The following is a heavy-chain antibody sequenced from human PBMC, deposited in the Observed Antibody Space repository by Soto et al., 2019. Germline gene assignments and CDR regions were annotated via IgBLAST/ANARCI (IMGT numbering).Heavy chain of an antibody. D-gene: IGHD1-26*01. Sequence: GGSLRLSCAASGVIFSNFGMHWVRQAPGKGLEWVGIIWHDGSNKYYADSVEGRFPISRDNSKNTVYLQMNSLRGEDTGIYYCAGFYVAAGAAPLEYWGQATLVTVSS. CDR3: AGFYVAAGAAPLEY. CDR2: IWHDGSNK. V-gene: IGHV3-33*01. CDR1: GVIFSNFG. J-gene: IGHJ4*02.